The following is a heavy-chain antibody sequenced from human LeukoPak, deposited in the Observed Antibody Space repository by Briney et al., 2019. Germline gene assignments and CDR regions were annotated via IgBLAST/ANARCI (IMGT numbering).Heavy chain of an antibody. CDR1: GGSISGYY. Sequence: SETLSLTCTVSGGSISGYYWSWIRQPAGKGLEWIGRIYISGSTNYNPSLKSRLTMSVDTSKNQFSLKLSSVTAADTAVYYCAGALGGDAGGYFDYWGQGTLVTVSS. J-gene: IGHJ4*02. D-gene: IGHD3-10*01. CDR3: AGALGGDAGGYFDY. CDR2: IYISGST. V-gene: IGHV4-4*07.